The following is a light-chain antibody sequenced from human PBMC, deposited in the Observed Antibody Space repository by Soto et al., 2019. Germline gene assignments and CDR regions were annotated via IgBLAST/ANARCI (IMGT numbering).Light chain of an antibody. J-gene: IGKJ1*01. CDR1: QSVSSSY. CDR3: QQYGRSPRT. CDR2: GAS. Sequence: EIVLTQSPGTLSLSPGERATLSCRASQSVSSSYLAWYQQKPGQAPRLLIYGASSRATGIPDRFSGSGSGTDFTLTISRLEPEEFAVYYWQQYGRSPRTFGQGTKVGIK. V-gene: IGKV3-20*01.